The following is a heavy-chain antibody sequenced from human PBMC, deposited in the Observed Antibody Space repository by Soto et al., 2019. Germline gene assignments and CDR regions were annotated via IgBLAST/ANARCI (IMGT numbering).Heavy chain of an antibody. J-gene: IGHJ6*03. CDR2: IYYSGST. D-gene: IGHD6-6*01. CDR1: GGSISSYY. CDR3: ARQSGSSPAFYYYYYMDV. V-gene: IGHV4-59*08. Sequence: SETLSLTCTFSGGSISSYYWSLIRQPPGKGLEWIGYIYYSGSTNYNPSLKSRVTISVDTSKNQFSLKLSSVTAADTAVYYCARQSGSSPAFYYYYYMDVWGKGTTVTVSS.